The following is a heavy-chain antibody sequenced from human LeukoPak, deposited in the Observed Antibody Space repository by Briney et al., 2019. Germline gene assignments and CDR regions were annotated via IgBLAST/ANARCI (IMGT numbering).Heavy chain of an antibody. D-gene: IGHD3-22*01. J-gene: IGHJ4*02. V-gene: IGHV3-33*06. CDR2: IWYDGSNK. CDR3: AKLGYYYDSSGYYDYFFVY. CDR1: GFTFSSYG. Sequence: PGGSLRLSCAASGFTFSSYGMHWVRQAPGKGLEWVAVIWYDGSNKYYADSVKGRFPISRDNSKNTVYLQMNSLRAEDTAVYYCAKLGYYYDSSGYYDYFFVYWGQGTLVTVSS.